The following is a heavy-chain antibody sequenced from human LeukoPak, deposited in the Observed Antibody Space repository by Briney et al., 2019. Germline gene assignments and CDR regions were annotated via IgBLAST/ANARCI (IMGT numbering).Heavy chain of an antibody. J-gene: IGHJ4*02. D-gene: IGHD1-26*01. CDR2: IYYSGST. V-gene: IGHV4-59*01. CDR3: AREKYGGSNDY. CDR1: GGSISGYY. Sequence: SETLSLTCAVSGGSISGYYWSWIRQPPGKGLEWIGYIYYSGSTKYNPSLKSRVTISVDTSKNQFSLRLNPVTAADTAMYYCAREKYGGSNDYWGQGTLVTVSS.